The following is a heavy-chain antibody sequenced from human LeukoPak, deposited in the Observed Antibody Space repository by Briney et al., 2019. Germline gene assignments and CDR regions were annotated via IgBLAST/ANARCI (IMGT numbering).Heavy chain of an antibody. Sequence: GGSLRLSCAASGFIFSSYNMNWVRQAPGKGLEWVSSINPNGDYIYYADSVKGRFTISRDNAKNSLYLQMTSLQAEDTAVYFCARDLLPRVLDDYVWGSYRYLFDYWGQGTLVTVSS. J-gene: IGHJ4*02. CDR1: GFIFSSYN. D-gene: IGHD3-16*02. CDR2: INPNGDYI. V-gene: IGHV3-21*06. CDR3: ARDLLPRVLDDYVWGSYRYLFDY.